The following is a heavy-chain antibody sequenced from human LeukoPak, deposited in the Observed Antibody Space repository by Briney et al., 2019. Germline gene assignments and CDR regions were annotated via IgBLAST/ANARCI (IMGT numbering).Heavy chain of an antibody. V-gene: IGHV3-23*01. CDR2: ISGSGSST. D-gene: IGHD2-2*01. J-gene: IGHJ4*02. CDR3: AKDPSNQLLAHFDY. CDR1: GGSISSYY. Sequence: ETLSLTCTVSGGSISSYYWSWIRQPPGKGLEWVSSISGSGSSTYYADSVKGRFTISRDTSKNTLFLQMNSLKAEDTAVYYCAKDPSNQLLAHFDYWGQGTLVTVSS.